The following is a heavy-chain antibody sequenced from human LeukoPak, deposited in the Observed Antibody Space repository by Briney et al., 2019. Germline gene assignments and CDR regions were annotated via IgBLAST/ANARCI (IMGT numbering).Heavy chain of an antibody. CDR2: INWNGGST. D-gene: IGHD3-3*01. CDR1: GFTFDDYG. J-gene: IGHJ4*02. CDR3: AKGGIDFWSGYYFSY. V-gene: IGHV3-20*04. Sequence: GGSLRLPCAASGFTFDDYGMSWVRQAPGKGLDWVSGINWNGGSTGYADSVKGRFTISRDNAKNSLYLQMNSLRAEDTALYYCAKGGIDFWSGYYFSYWGQGTLVTVSS.